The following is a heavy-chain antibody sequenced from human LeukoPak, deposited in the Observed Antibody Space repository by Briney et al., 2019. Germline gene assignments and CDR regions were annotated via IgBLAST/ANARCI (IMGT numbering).Heavy chain of an antibody. Sequence: PSETLSLTCTVSGGSISSYYWSWIRQPPGKGLEWIGYIYYRGSTNYNPSLKSRVTISLDTSKNQFSLKLSSVTAADTAVYYCARSGSYAAAGDYWGQGTLVTVSS. V-gene: IGHV4-59*08. CDR2: IYYRGST. J-gene: IGHJ4*02. D-gene: IGHD2-15*01. CDR3: ARSGSYAAAGDY. CDR1: GGSISSYY.